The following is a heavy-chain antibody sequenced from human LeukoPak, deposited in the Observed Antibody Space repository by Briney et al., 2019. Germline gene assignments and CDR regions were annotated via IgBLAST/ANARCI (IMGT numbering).Heavy chain of an antibody. J-gene: IGHJ4*02. Sequence: GGSLRLSCAASGFTSSAYDMHWVRQITGGGLEWVSTSGTVGDTFYSDSVKGRFTISRENAKNSVHLQMNGLRVEDSAIYFCVRAAMPYIINGRRFDYWGQGTLVTVSS. D-gene: IGHD2-2*01. CDR2: SGTVGDT. CDR1: GFTSSAYD. CDR3: VRAAMPYIINGRRFDY. V-gene: IGHV3-13*04.